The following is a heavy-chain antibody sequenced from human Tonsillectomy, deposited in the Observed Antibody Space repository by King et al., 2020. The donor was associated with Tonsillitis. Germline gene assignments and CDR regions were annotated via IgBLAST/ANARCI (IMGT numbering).Heavy chain of an antibody. CDR3: ATGGVTTTFDY. D-gene: IGHD5-12*01. J-gene: IGHJ4*02. Sequence: VQLVESGAEVKKPGAPVKVSCKASGYTFTGYYMHWVRQAPGQGLEWMGWINPNSGVTNYAQKFQGRVTMTRDTSISTAYMDLNSLRSDDTAVYYCATGGVTTTFDYWGQGTLVTVSS. CDR2: INPNSGVT. CDR1: GYTFTGYY. V-gene: IGHV1-2*02.